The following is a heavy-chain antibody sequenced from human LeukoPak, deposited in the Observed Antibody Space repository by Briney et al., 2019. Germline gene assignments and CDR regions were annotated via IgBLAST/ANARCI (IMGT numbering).Heavy chain of an antibody. CDR1: GGSMNNYY. CDR2: IFYSGST. V-gene: IGHV4-59*01. CDR3: ARITSAFCDQ. Sequence: SETLSLTCTVSGGSMNNYYWNWIRQPPGKGLEWIGSIFYSGSTNYNPSLKSRVTISIDTSKNQFSLNLSSVTAADTAVYYCARITSAFCDQWGQGILVTVSS. J-gene: IGHJ4*02. D-gene: IGHD3-10*01.